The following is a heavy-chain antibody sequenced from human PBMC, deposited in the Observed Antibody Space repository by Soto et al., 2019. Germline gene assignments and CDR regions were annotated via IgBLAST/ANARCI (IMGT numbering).Heavy chain of an antibody. V-gene: IGHV4-59*01. J-gene: IGHJ1*01. CDR3: ARGTVTAGYFQD. CDR2: IHYSGGT. D-gene: IGHD4-17*01. Sequence: PSETLSLTCTVSGGSISSNYWSWIRQPPGKGLEWIGYIHYSGGTNYNPSLKSRVTISIDTSKSQFSLYLSSVTAADTAVYYCARGTVTAGYFQDWGRGTLVTVSS. CDR1: GGSISSNY.